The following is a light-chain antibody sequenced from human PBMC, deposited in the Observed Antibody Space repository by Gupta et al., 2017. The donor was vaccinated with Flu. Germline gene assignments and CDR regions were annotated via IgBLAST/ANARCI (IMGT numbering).Light chain of an antibody. CDR2: GAS. J-gene: IGKJ1*01. CDR3: QQAGSSPRT. CDR1: QSVSSSY. Sequence: EIVFTQSPGTLSLSPGERATLSCRASQSVSSSYLAWYQQKPGQAPRLLIYGASSRATGIPDRFSGSGSGTDFTLTLSRLEPEDFAVYYCQQAGSSPRTFGQGTKVEIK. V-gene: IGKV3-20*01.